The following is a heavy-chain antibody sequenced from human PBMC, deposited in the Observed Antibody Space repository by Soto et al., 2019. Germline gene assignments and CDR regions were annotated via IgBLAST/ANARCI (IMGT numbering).Heavy chain of an antibody. CDR1: GYTFTSYG. J-gene: IGHJ6*02. Sequence: QVPLVQSGAEVKKPGASVKVSCKASGYTFTSYGISWVRQAPGQGLEWMGWISAYNGNTNYAQKLQGRVTMTTDTSTSTAYMELRSLRSDDTAVYYCARDLDCTNGVCYPYGMDVWGQGTTVTVSS. D-gene: IGHD2-8*01. CDR3: ARDLDCTNGVCYPYGMDV. CDR2: ISAYNGNT. V-gene: IGHV1-18*01.